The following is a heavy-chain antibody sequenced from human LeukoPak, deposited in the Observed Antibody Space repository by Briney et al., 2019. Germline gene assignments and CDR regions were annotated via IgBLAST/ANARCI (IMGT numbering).Heavy chain of an antibody. V-gene: IGHV4-59*08. D-gene: IGHD1/OR15-1a*01. J-gene: IGHJ4*02. Sequence: SETLSLTCAAYGGSFSGYYWSWIRQPPGKGLEWIGYVYDSGGTNYNPPLMSRVTISVDTTKNHSSLKLSSVPAADTTVYSCARSIIGTRSKFDYWGQGTLVTVSS. CDR3: ARSIIGTRSKFDY. CDR1: GGSFSGYY. CDR2: VYDSGGT.